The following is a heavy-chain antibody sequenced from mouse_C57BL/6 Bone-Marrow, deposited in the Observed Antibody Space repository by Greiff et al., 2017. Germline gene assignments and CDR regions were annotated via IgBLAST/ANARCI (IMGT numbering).Heavy chain of an antibody. V-gene: IGHV2-2*01. J-gene: IGHJ4*01. CDR1: GFSLTSYG. D-gene: IGHD1-1*01. CDR2: IWSGGST. Sequence: QVQLKESGPGLVQPSQSLSITCTVSGFSLTSYGVHWVRQSPGKGLEWLGVIWSGGSTDYNAAFISRLSISKDNSKSQVFFKMNSLQADDTAIYYCARSYPLLYYYGSMDYWGQGTSVTVSS. CDR3: ARSYPLLYYYGSMDY.